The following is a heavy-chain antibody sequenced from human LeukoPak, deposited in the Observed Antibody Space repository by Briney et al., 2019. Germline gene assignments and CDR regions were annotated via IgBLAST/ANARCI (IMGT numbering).Heavy chain of an antibody. CDR1: GGSISSGGYY. V-gene: IGHV4-30-2*01. J-gene: IGHJ6*03. CDR2: IYHSGST. CDR3: AGVRSGSRQSGYYYYMDV. Sequence: PSQTLSLTCTVSGGSISSGGYYWSWIRQPPGKGLEWIGYIYHSGSTYYNPSLKSRVTISVDRSKNQFSLKLCSVTAADTAVYYCAGVRSGSRQSGYYYYMDVWGKGTTVTVSS. D-gene: IGHD1-26*01.